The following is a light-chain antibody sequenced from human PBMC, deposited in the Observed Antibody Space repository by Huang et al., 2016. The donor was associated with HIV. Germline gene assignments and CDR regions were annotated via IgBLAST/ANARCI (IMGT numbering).Light chain of an antibody. CDR2: KAS. V-gene: IGKV1-5*03. CDR3: QQYNSYPYT. CDR1: QSISSR. J-gene: IGKJ2*01. Sequence: DIQMTQSHSTLSAFVGDRVSITCRASQSISSRLAWNQQKPGKAPKLLIYKASNLESGVPSSFSGSGSGTEFTLTISSLQSDDFATYYCQQYNSYPYTFGQGTRLEIK.